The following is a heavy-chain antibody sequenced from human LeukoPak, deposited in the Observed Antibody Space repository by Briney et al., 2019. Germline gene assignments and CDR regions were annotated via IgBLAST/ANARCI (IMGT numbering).Heavy chain of an antibody. D-gene: IGHD1-26*01. CDR2: TSRDGSEE. V-gene: IGHV3-7*01. CDR3: ARWKMELQRNAFDF. J-gene: IGHJ3*01. CDR1: GFTFRTYW. Sequence: GGPLRLSCAASGFTFRTYWMSWIRQAPGKGPEWVADTSRDGSEEYYVQSVKGRFTVSRDNAQNALFLQMTNLRVEDTAVYYCARWKMELQRNAFDFWGQGTVVTVSS.